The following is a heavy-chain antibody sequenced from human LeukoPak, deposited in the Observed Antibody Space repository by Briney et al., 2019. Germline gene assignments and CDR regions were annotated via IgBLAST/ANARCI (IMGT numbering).Heavy chain of an antibody. J-gene: IGHJ4*02. Sequence: PSETLSLTCAVYGGSFSGYYWSWIRQPPGKGLEWIGEINHSGSTNYNPSLKSRVTISVDTSKNQFSLKLSSVTAADTAVYYCARGGGRRITMNPIDYWGQGTLVTVSS. CDR1: GGSFSGYY. CDR2: INHSGST. CDR3: ARGGGRRITMNPIDY. V-gene: IGHV4-34*01. D-gene: IGHD3-22*01.